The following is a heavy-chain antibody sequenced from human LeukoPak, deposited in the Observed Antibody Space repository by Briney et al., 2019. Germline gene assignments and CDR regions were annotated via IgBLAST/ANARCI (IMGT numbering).Heavy chain of an antibody. CDR3: ATYSSNGYGEIDY. CDR1: GGSFSSGSYY. D-gene: IGHD5-12*01. V-gene: IGHV4-39*07. CDR2: ISHSGSS. J-gene: IGHJ4*02. Sequence: ASETLSLTCTVSGGSFSSGSYYWGWIRQPPGKGLEWIGRISHSGSSYYNPSLKSRVTISVDTSKNQFSLKLNSVTAADTAVHYCATYSSNGYGEIDYWGQGTLVTVSS.